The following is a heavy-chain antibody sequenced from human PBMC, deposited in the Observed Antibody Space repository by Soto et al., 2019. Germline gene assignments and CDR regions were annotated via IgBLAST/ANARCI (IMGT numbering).Heavy chain of an antibody. Sequence: QVQLVESGGGVVQPGRSLRLSCAASGFTCSSYAMHWVRQAPGKGLEWVAVISYDGSNKYYADSVKGRFTISRDNSKNTLYLQMNSLRAEDTAVYYCARGQYSSSSPNTYWGQGTLVTVSS. CDR3: ARGQYSSSSPNTY. CDR2: ISYDGSNK. D-gene: IGHD6-6*01. J-gene: IGHJ4*02. V-gene: IGHV3-30-3*01. CDR1: GFTCSSYA.